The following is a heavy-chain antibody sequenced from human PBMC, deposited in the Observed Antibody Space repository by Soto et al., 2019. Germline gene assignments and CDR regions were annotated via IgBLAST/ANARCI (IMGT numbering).Heavy chain of an antibody. CDR2: ISKDGSNK. V-gene: IGHV3-30-3*01. D-gene: IGHD2-21*02. J-gene: IGHJ4*02. CDR3: ARSYCGDDCALDY. Sequence: QVQLVESGGGVVQPGRSLRLSCAASGFTFSTYVMHWVRQAPGKGLEWVAVISKDGSNKHYADSVKGRFTISRDNSKNTLYLQMSSLRAEGTAVYYCARSYCGDDCALDYWGQGTLVTVSS. CDR1: GFTFSTYV.